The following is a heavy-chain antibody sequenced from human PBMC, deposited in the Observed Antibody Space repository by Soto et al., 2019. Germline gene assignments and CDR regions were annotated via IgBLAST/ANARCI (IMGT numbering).Heavy chain of an antibody. Sequence: ASVKVSCKASGFSFSTSAVQWVRQVRGQRLEWIGWIVVGSGSTTNAQKFQERVTISRDMSTNTAYMELSSLRSEDTAVYYCAAGQYYYDSSGYSAPVGMDVWGQGTTVTVSS. D-gene: IGHD3-22*01. V-gene: IGHV1-58*01. J-gene: IGHJ6*02. CDR1: GFSFSTSA. CDR3: AAGQYYYDSSGYSAPVGMDV. CDR2: IVVGSGST.